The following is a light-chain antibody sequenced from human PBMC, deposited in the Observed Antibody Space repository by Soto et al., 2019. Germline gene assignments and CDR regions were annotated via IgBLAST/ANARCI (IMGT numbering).Light chain of an antibody. CDR3: QQYGGSPNT. CDR1: QSVSSSY. Sequence: EVVSTQSPGTLSLTPGERATLSCRASQSVSSSYLAWYQQKPGQAPRLLIYGASSRATGIPDRFSGSGSGTDFTLTISRLEPEDFAVYYCQQYGGSPNTFGQGTKLEIK. J-gene: IGKJ2*01. V-gene: IGKV3-20*01. CDR2: GAS.